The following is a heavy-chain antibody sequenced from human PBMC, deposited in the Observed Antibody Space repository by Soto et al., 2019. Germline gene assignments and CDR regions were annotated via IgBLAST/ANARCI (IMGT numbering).Heavy chain of an antibody. CDR3: ARVGLKESYFDY. J-gene: IGHJ4*02. V-gene: IGHV3-30-3*01. D-gene: IGHD3-10*01. CDR1: GFTFSSYA. CDR2: ISYDGSNK. Sequence: PGGSLRLSCAASGFTFSSYAMHWVRQAPGKGLEWVAVISYDGSNKYYADSVKGRFTISRDNSKNTLYLQMNSLRAEDTAVYYCARVGLKESYFDYWGQGTLVTVSS.